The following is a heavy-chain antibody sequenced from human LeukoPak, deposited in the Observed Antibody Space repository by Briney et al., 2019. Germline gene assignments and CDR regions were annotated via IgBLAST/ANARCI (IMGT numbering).Heavy chain of an antibody. V-gene: IGHV6-1*01. CDR1: GDSVSCGSAG. CDR3: TGGGLVRGTLHWFDP. CDR2: IYYRSKWYS. Sequence: SQTLSLTCAISGDSVSCGSAGWNWIRQSPSRGLEWLGRIYYRSKWYSDYAISLKSRITINPDTSRNQFSLQLNSVTHDDTAVYYCTGGGLVRGTLHWFDPWGQGTLVTVSS. J-gene: IGHJ5*02. D-gene: IGHD3-10*01.